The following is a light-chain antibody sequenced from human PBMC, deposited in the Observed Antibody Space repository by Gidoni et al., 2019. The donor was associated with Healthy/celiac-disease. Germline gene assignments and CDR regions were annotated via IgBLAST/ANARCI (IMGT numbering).Light chain of an antibody. Sequence: DIQMTQSPSSLSASVGDRVTITCRASQGISNYLAWYQQKPGKVPKLLIYAASTLQSGVPSRYSGSGSGTDFTLTISSLQPEDVATYYCQKYNSAPPLTFGGGTKVEIK. V-gene: IGKV1-27*01. J-gene: IGKJ4*01. CDR2: AAS. CDR3: QKYNSAPPLT. CDR1: QGISNY.